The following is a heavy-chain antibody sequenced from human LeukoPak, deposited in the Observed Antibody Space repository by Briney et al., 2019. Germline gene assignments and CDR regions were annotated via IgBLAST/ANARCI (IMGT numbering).Heavy chain of an antibody. J-gene: IGHJ4*02. V-gene: IGHV3-48*03. D-gene: IGHD3-16*01. CDR2: ISSSGSTI. CDR3: ARDHNDYVWGSNPY. Sequence: GGSLRLSCAASGFTFSSYEMNWVRQAPGKGLEWVSYISSSGSTIYYADSVKGRLTISRDNAKNSLYLQMNSLRAEDTAVYYCARDHNDYVWGSNPYWGQGTLVTVSS. CDR1: GFTFSSYE.